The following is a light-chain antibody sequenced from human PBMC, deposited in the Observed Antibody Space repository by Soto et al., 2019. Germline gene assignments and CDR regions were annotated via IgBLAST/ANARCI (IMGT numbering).Light chain of an antibody. Sequence: DIQLTQSPSSLSASVGDRVTITCRASQGISNYLAWYQQKPGKAPKLLIYAASTLQSGVPSRFSGTRSGTDFTLTVSSLQPEDVATYYCQKYDSAPRTCGQGTNVEIK. J-gene: IGKJ1*01. CDR2: AAS. V-gene: IGKV1-27*01. CDR1: QGISNY. CDR3: QKYDSAPRT.